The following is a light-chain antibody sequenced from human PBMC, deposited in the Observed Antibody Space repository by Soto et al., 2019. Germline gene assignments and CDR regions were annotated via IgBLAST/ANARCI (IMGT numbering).Light chain of an antibody. CDR1: NIGSKS. Sequence: SYELTQPPSVSVAPGQTARITCGGNNIGSKSVHWYQQKPGQAPVLVVYDDSGRPSGIPERFSGSNSGNTATLTISRVEAGDEADYYCQVCDSSSDSYVFGTGTKLTVL. V-gene: IGLV3-21*02. J-gene: IGLJ1*01. CDR3: QVCDSSSDSYV. CDR2: DDS.